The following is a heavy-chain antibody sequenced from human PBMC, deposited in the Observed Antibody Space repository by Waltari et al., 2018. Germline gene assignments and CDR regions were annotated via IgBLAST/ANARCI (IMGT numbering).Heavy chain of an antibody. V-gene: IGHV4-4*02. D-gene: IGHD3-10*01. CDR1: GGSISSSNW. Sequence: QVQLQESGPGLVKPSGTLSLTCAVSGGSISSSNWWSWVRQPPGKGLEWIGEIYHSGSTNYNPSLKSRVPISVDKSKNQFSLKLSSVTAADTAVYYCARTKFHYGSGRQVDPWGQGTLVTVSS. CDR3: ARTKFHYGSGRQVDP. J-gene: IGHJ5*02. CDR2: IYHSGST.